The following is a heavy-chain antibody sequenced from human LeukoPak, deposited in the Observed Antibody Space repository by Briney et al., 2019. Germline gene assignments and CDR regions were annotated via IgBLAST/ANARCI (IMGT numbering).Heavy chain of an antibody. Sequence: GGSLSLSCTASGFNFRSYSMNWVRQAPGKGLEWVSYINSDSKTIYYAESVKGRFTISRDNARNSVYLQIDSLRDEDTAIYYCASRAIGWYRDGNWFDPWGQGTLVTVSS. CDR3: ASRAIGWYRDGNWFDP. CDR1: GFNFRSYS. V-gene: IGHV3-48*02. J-gene: IGHJ5*02. CDR2: INSDSKTI. D-gene: IGHD6-19*01.